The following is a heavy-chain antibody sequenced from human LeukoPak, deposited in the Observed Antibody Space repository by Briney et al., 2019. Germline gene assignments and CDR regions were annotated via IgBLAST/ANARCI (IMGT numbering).Heavy chain of an antibody. CDR2: INAGNDNT. D-gene: IGHD5-18*01. V-gene: IGHV1-3*01. Sequence: ASVKVSCKASGYTFTGYYMHWVRQAPGQGLEWMGWINAGNDNTKYSQKFQGRVTITKDTSASTTYMELSSLRSEDTAVYYCAREVNGYRYGPNWFDPWGQGTLVTVSS. J-gene: IGHJ5*02. CDR3: AREVNGYRYGPNWFDP. CDR1: GYTFTGYY.